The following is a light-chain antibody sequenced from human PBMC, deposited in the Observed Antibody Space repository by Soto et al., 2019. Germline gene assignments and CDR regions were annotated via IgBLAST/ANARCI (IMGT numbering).Light chain of an antibody. V-gene: IGKV1-39*01. CDR2: AAS. CDR3: QPSSSTPVT. Sequence: DIQMTQSPSSLSASVGDRVTITCRASQSISSYLNWYQQKPGKAPKLLIYAASSLQSGVPSRFSGSGSGTHFTLPISSLQPEDVATYYCQPSSSTPVTFGQGAKLEIK. CDR1: QSISSY. J-gene: IGKJ2*01.